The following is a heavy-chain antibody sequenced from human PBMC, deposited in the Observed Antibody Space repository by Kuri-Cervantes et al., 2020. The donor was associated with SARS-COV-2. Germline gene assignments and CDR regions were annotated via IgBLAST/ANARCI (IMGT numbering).Heavy chain of an antibody. CDR1: GGSISSSSYY. CDR3: ARREGRDDAFDI. V-gene: IGHV4-39*01. J-gene: IGHJ3*02. CDR2: IYYSGST. Sequence: SETLSLTCTVSGGSISSSSYYWGWIRQPPGKGLEWSGSIYYSGSTYYNPSLKSRVTISVDTSKNQFSLKPSSVTAADTAVYYCARREGRDDAFDIWGQGTMVTVSS. D-gene: IGHD3-10*01.